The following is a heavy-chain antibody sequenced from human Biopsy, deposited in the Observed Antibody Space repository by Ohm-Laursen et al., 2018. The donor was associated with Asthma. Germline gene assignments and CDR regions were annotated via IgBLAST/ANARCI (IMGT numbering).Heavy chain of an antibody. J-gene: IGHJ4*02. V-gene: IGHV4-39*01. CDR3: ARHWDWGSFFDY. Sequence: WARQPPGKGLEWMGSISYTGSAYHNPSLKSRVTISVDTSKDHFSLKLSSVTAADTAVYYCARHWDWGSFFDYWGQGTPVTVPS. CDR2: ISYTGSA. D-gene: IGHD7-27*01.